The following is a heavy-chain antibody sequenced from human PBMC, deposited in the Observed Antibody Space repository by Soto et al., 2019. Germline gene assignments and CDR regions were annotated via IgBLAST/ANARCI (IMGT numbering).Heavy chain of an antibody. V-gene: IGHV3-66*01. J-gene: IGHJ6*03. CDR2: IYSGGST. CDR1: GFTVSSNY. D-gene: IGHD2-2*01. CDR3: ARGSGGCSSTNCFYYYYMDV. Sequence: GGSLRLSCAASGFTVSSNYMSWVRQAPGKGLEWVSVIYSGGSTYYADSVKGRFTISRDNSKNTLYLQMNSLRAEDTAVYYCARGSGGCSSTNCFYYYYMDVWGKGTTVTV.